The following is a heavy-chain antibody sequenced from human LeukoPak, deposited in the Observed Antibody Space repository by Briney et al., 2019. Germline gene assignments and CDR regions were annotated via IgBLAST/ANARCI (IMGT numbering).Heavy chain of an antibody. J-gene: IGHJ4*02. Sequence: SETLSLTCTVSGGSINSNSYYWGWIRQPPGKGLEWIASIYYSGSTSYNPSLRSRVTISVDTSKNQFSLRLTSVTAADTAVYYCARADNLFDSSGYYWTVWGQGTLVTVSS. CDR2: IYYSGST. CDR1: GGSINSNSYY. V-gene: IGHV4-39*07. CDR3: ARADNLFDSSGYYWTV. D-gene: IGHD3-22*01.